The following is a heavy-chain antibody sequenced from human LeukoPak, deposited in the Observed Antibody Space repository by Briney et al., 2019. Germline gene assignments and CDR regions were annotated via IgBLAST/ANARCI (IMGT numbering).Heavy chain of an antibody. Sequence: PGWSLRLSCASSGFTFSSYAMSWVRQAPGKGLEWVSSIGGSGGSTYYADSVKGRFTISRDNSKNTLYLQMNSLRAEDTAVYYCAKVETAAAATLRGFDYWGQGTLVTVSS. CDR2: IGGSGGST. J-gene: IGHJ4*02. D-gene: IGHD6-13*01. CDR3: AKVETAAAATLRGFDY. V-gene: IGHV3-23*01. CDR1: GFTFSSYA.